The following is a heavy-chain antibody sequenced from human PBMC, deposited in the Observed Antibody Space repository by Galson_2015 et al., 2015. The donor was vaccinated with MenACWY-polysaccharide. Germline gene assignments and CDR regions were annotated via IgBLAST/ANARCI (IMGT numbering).Heavy chain of an antibody. J-gene: IGHJ4*02. CDR2: IWYDGSNK. D-gene: IGHD3-10*01. CDR1: GFTFSSYG. Sequence: SLRLSCAASGFTFSSYGMHWVRQAPGKGLEWVAVIWYDGSNKYYADSVKGRFTISRDNSKNTLYLQMNSLRAEDTAVYYCARDHGSVGAFDYWGQGTLVTVSS. CDR3: ARDHGSVGAFDY. V-gene: IGHV3-33*01.